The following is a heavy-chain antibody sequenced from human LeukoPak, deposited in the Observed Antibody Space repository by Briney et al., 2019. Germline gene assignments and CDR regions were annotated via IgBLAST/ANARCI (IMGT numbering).Heavy chain of an antibody. CDR3: ARGTNWGYDY. J-gene: IGHJ4*01. CDR2: ISTSISTI. V-gene: IGHV3-48*01. CDR1: GFIFSSYS. Sequence: GGSLRLSCAASGFIFSSYSMNWVRQAPGKGLEWVSYISTSISTISYADSVKGRFTISRDNANNSLYLQMNSLRAEDTALYYCARGTNWGYDYWGQEPWSPSPQ. D-gene: IGHD7-27*01.